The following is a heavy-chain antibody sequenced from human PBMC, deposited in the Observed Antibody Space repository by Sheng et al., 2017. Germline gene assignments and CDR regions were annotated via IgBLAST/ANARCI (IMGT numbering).Heavy chain of an antibody. J-gene: IGHJ4*02. CDR3: AREVYGSGSYYLQIDY. D-gene: IGHD3-10*01. CDR2: IIPILGIA. CDR1: GGTFSSYA. V-gene: IGHV1-69*04. Sequence: QVQLVQSGAEVKKPGSSVKVSCKASGGTFSSYAISWVRQAPGQGLEWMGGIIPILGIANYAQKFQGRVTITADKSTSTAYMELSSLRSEDTAVYYCAREVYGSGSYYLQIDYWGQGTLVTVSS.